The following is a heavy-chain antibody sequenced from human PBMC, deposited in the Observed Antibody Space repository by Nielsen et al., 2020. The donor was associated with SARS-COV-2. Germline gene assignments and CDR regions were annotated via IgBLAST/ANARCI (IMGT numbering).Heavy chain of an antibody. CDR2: INAGNGNT. CDR3: ARVNRPIAYYYFDY. J-gene: IGHJ4*02. D-gene: IGHD6-13*01. CDR1: GYTFTSYA. V-gene: IGHV1-3*01. Sequence: ASVKVSCKASGYTFTSYAMHWVRQAPGQRLEWMGWINAGNGNTKYSQKFQGRVTITRDTSTSTAYMELSSLRSEDTAVYYCARVNRPIAYYYFDYWGQGTLVTVSS.